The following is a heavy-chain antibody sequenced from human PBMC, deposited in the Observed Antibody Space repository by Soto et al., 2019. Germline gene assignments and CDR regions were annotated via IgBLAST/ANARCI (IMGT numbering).Heavy chain of an antibody. D-gene: IGHD3-10*01. V-gene: IGHV3-23*01. CDR3: ASLRGVTIHRGHLLS. J-gene: IGHJ5*02. CDR2: ISGSGQTT. CDR1: GFIFSDYA. Sequence: EVQLLESGGGLVQPGGSLRLSCAASGFIFSDYAMSWVRQAPGKGLEWVSAISGSGQTTYYADSVKGRFTISSDNSKKPVYMQLGILRAEDTAVYYCASLRGVTIHRGHLLSWGQGTLVTVSS.